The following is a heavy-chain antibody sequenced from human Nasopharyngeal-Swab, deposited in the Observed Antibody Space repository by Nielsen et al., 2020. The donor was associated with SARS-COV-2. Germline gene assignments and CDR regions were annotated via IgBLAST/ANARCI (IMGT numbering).Heavy chain of an antibody. Sequence: GESLKISCAASGFTFSSYSMNWVRQAPGKGLEWVSSINSSSSYLYYADSVRGRFTISRDNAKNSLYLQMNSLRAEDTAVYYCARDGDYSGWELTDYWGQGTLVTVSS. D-gene: IGHD1-26*01. V-gene: IGHV3-21*01. CDR3: ARDGDYSGWELTDY. J-gene: IGHJ4*02. CDR2: INSSSSYL. CDR1: GFTFSSYS.